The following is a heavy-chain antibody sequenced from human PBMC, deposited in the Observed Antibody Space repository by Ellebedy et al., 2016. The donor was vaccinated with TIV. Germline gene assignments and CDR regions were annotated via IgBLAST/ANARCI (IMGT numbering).Heavy chain of an antibody. D-gene: IGHD2-15*01. J-gene: IGHJ4*02. CDR3: ARIFCSGGNCYTLLRHHFDY. CDR1: GYMFSTYW. CDR2: IYPGDSDT. Sequence: PGGSLRLSCEGSGYMFSTYWIAWVRQMPGKGLEWMGIIYPGDSDTPYSPSFRGQVTMSVDKSINTVYLQLNSLKASDTAMYYCARIFCSGGNCYTLLRHHFDYWGQGTPVTVSS. V-gene: IGHV5-51*01.